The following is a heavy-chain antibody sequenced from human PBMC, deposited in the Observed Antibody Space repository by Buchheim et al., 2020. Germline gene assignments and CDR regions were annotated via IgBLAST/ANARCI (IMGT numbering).Heavy chain of an antibody. D-gene: IGHD3-16*01. CDR2: INPNSGGT. Sequence: QVQLVQSGAEVKMPGASVKVSCKASGYIFTSYYIHWVRQAPGQGLEWMGWINPNSGGTNYPQTFQGRVTMTRDTSISTAYMELSRLRSDDTAVYYCARVSVHLGELVDYWGQGTL. CDR1: GYIFTSYY. V-gene: IGHV1-2*02. CDR3: ARVSVHLGELVDY. J-gene: IGHJ4*02.